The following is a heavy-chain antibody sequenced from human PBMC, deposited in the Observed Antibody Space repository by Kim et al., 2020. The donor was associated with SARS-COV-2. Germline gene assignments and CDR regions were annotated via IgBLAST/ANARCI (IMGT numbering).Heavy chain of an antibody. J-gene: IGHJ5*02. CDR3: ARGQQEREYYDILTGYYTRNWFDP. D-gene: IGHD3-9*01. CDR2: IYYSGGT. CDR1: GGSISSYY. V-gene: IGHV4-59*01. Sequence: SETLSLTCTVSGGSISSYYWSWIRQPPGKGLEWIGYIYYSGGTNYNPSLKGRVTISVDTSKNQFSLKLSSVTAADTAVYYCARGQQEREYYDILTGYYTRNWFDPWGQGTLVTGSS.